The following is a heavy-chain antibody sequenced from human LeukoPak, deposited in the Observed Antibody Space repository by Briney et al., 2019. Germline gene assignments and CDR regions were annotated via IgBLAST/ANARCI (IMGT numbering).Heavy chain of an antibody. CDR2: ISSSSSYI. CDR1: GFTFSSYS. V-gene: IGHV3-21*01. J-gene: IGHJ4*02. D-gene: IGHD2-15*01. CDR3: ARDHAPRVAATGY. Sequence: PGGSLRLSCAASGFTFSSYSMNWVRQAPGKGLEWVSSISSSSSYIYYADSVKGRFTISRDNAKNSLYLQMNSLRAEDTAVYYCARDHAPRVAATGYWGQGTLVTVSP.